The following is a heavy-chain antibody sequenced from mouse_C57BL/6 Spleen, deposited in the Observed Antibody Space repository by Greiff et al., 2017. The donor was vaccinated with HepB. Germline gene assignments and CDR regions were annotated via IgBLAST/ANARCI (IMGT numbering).Heavy chain of an antibody. J-gene: IGHJ4*01. CDR2: INPSTGGT. CDR1: GYSFTGYY. V-gene: IGHV1-42*01. D-gene: IGHD1-2*01. CDR3: ARRPLLRYYAMDY. Sequence: VQLQQSGPELVKPGASVKISCKASGYSFTGYYMNWVKQSPEKSLEWIGEINPSTGGTTYNQKFKAKATLTVDKSSSTAYMQLKSLTSEDSAVYYCARRPLLRYYAMDYWGQGTSVTVSS.